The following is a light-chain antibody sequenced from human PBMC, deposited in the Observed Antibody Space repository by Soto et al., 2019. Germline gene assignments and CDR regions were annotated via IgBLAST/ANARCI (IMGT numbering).Light chain of an antibody. CDR3: SSYTSSSSPVV. CDR1: SSDVGGYNY. CDR2: DVS. J-gene: IGLJ2*01. V-gene: IGLV2-14*01. Sequence: QSALTQPASVSGSPGQSITISCTGTSSDVGGYNYVSWYQQHPGKAPKLMIYDVSNRPSGVSNRFSGSTSGNTASLTLSGLQAEDEADYYCSSYTSSSSPVVFGGGTKVTVL.